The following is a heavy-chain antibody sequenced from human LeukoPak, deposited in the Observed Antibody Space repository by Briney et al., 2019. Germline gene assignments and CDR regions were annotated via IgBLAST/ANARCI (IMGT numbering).Heavy chain of an antibody. D-gene: IGHD2-2*01. Sequence: PGRSLRLSCAASGFTFSSYAMHWVRQAPGKGLEWVAVISYDGSNKYYADSVKGRFTISRDNAKNSLFLQMNSLRAEDTAVYYCARLPAYCSSTSCYYDYWGQGTLVTVSS. V-gene: IGHV3-30-3*01. CDR2: ISYDGSNK. J-gene: IGHJ4*02. CDR1: GFTFSSYA. CDR3: ARLPAYCSSTSCYYDY.